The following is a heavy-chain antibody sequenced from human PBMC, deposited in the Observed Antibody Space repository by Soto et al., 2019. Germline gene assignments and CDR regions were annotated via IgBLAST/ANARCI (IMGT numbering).Heavy chain of an antibody. CDR3: ARDGSSTHLYYGLDV. CDR1: GFTFNYYG. CDR2: IWYDGTKK. J-gene: IGHJ6*02. V-gene: IGHV3-33*01. Sequence: PRLSCVASGFTFNYYGIHWVRQAPGKGLEWVAVIWYDGTKKDYVDSVQGRFTVSRDNSRNTVHLQMNSLRADDTAIYYCARDGSSTHLYYGLDVWGQGTLVTVSS. D-gene: IGHD1-26*01.